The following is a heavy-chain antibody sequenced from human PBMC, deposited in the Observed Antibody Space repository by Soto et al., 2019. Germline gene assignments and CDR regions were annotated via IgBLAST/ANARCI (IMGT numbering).Heavy chain of an antibody. J-gene: IGHJ4*02. CDR2: IIPIFGSP. CDR3: ASAARCSGGSCYSPFDY. V-gene: IGHV1-69*01. D-gene: IGHD2-15*01. Sequence: QVQLVQSGAEVKKPGSSVKVSCKASGDTFNNYAFSWVRQAPGQGLEWMGGIIPIFGSPDYTQKFQGAVTITADESTSTAYMELSSLRSEDTAVYYCASAARCSGGSCYSPFDYWGQGTLFTVSS. CDR1: GDTFNNYA.